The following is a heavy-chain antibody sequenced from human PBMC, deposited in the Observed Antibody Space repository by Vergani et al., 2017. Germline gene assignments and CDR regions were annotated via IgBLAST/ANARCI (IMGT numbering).Heavy chain of an antibody. CDR3: AITEPQNNGYDYLSYYHAMDV. J-gene: IGHJ6*02. Sequence: EVQLLESGGDLVQPGGSLRLSCAASGFTFNHYAMNWVRQAPGKGLEWVSGISGSGGSTYYAGSVKGRFTISRDSSKNTLYLQMNSLSAGDTAVYYCAITEPQNNGYDYLSYYHAMDVWGQGTTVTVSS. CDR1: GFTFNHYA. V-gene: IGHV3-23*01. CDR2: ISGSGGST. D-gene: IGHD5-12*01.